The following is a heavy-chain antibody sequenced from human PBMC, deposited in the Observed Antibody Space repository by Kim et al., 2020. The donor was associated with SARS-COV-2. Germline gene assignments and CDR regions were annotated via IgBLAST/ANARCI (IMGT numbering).Heavy chain of an antibody. CDR2: TYYRSRWYY. CDR1: GDSVSGNSVV. J-gene: IGHJ5*02. D-gene: IGHD3-10*01. V-gene: IGHV6-1*01. CDR3: ARGPMRGQGFDP. Sequence: SQTLSLTCAISGDSVSGNSVVWNWFRQSPSRGLEWLGRTYYRSRWYYDYALSVKSRVIIRPDTSKNQFSLQPNSVTPEDTAVYYCARGPMRGQGFDPWGQGILVTVSS.